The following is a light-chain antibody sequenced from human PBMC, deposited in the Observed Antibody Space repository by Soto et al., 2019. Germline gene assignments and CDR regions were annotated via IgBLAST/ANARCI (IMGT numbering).Light chain of an antibody. J-gene: IGKJ1*01. V-gene: IGKV1-39*01. CDR3: QQSYGTPWT. CDR1: QTISRF. Sequence: DIQMTQSPSSLSASVGDRVTITCRASQTISRFINWYQQKPGKAPNLLIYAASNLKSGLPSRFSGNGSGTDVTLTLSGLQPEDFATYYCQQSYGTPWTFGQGTKVDIK. CDR2: AAS.